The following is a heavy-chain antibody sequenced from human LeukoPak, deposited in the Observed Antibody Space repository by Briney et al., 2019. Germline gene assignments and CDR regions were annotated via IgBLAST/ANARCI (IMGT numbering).Heavy chain of an antibody. J-gene: IGHJ4*02. CDR3: ARVLRLGGGYYFDY. CDR1: GGSISSYY. V-gene: IGHV4-59*04. Sequence: SETLSLTCTVSGGSISSYYWSWIRQPPGKGLEWIGSIYHSGSTYYNPSLKSRVTFSVDTSKNQFSLILSSVTAADTAVFYCARVLRLGGGYYFDYWGQGTLVTVSS. CDR2: IYHSGST. D-gene: IGHD6-25*01.